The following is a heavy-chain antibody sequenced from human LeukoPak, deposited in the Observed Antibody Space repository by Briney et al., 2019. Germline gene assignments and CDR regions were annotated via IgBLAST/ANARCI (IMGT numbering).Heavy chain of an antibody. CDR3: AKDLFGYCSSTSCYPHNWFDP. J-gene: IGHJ5*02. CDR2: IRYDGSNK. D-gene: IGHD2-2*01. Sequence: GGSLRLSCAASGFTFSSYGMHWVRQAPGKGLEWVAFIRYDGSNKYYADSVKGRFTISRDNSKNTLYLQVNSLRAEDTAVYYCAKDLFGYCSSTSCYPHNWFDPWGQGTLVTVSS. V-gene: IGHV3-30*02. CDR1: GFTFSSYG.